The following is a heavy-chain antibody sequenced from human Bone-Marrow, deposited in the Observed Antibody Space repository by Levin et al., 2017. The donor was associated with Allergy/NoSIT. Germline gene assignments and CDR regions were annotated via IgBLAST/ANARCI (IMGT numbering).Heavy chain of an antibody. D-gene: IGHD3-9*01. J-gene: IGHJ1*01. V-gene: IGHV3-23*01. CDR3: SKDRDYDIFTGYYSEYFQY. CDR1: GFTFSNYA. Sequence: GESLKISCAASGFTFSNYAMSWVRQAPGKGLEWVSTINGRSGRTYYADSVKGRFTISRDNSMNTLYLQMNSLRAEDTAVYYCSKDRDYDIFTGYYSEYFQYWGQGTLVTVSS. CDR2: INGRSGRT.